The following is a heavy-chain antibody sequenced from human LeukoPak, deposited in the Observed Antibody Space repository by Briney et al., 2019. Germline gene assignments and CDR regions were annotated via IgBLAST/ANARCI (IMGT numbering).Heavy chain of an antibody. CDR2: ISDNEGRT. CDR1: GFNFNYYA. Sequence: GGSLKLSCAASGFNFNYYAMSWVRQAPGKGLEWVSGISDNEGRTYYTDSVKGRFTISRDRTKNTVYLQMHNLRADDTAVYFCARHDSFIPYWGQGTLVTVSS. CDR3: ARHDSFIPY. J-gene: IGHJ4*02. V-gene: IGHV3-23*01. D-gene: IGHD5-18*01.